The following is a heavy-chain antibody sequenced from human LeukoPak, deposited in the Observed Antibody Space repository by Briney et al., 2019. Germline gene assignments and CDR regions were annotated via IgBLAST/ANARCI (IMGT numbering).Heavy chain of an antibody. V-gene: IGHV1-69*13. CDR2: IIPIFGTA. Sequence: SVRVSCKASGGTFSSYAISWVRQAPGQGLEWMGGIIPIFGTANYAQKFQGRVTITADESTSTAYMELSSLRSEDTAVYYCARAYASRLGIAGKYGMDVWGQGTTVTVSS. J-gene: IGHJ6*02. CDR3: ARAYASRLGIAGKYGMDV. D-gene: IGHD6-13*01. CDR1: GGTFSSYA.